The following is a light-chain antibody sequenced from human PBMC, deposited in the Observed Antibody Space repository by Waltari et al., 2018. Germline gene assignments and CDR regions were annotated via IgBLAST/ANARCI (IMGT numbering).Light chain of an antibody. CDR2: GNN. CDR3: QSYDSSLSGVV. CDR1: SSNSGAGYD. V-gene: IGLV1-40*01. J-gene: IGLJ2*01. Sequence: QSVLTQPPSVSGAPGQRVTISCTGSSSNSGAGYDVHWYQQLPGTAPKPLIYGNNNRPSGVPDRFSASKSGTSASLAITGLQAEDETDYYCQSYDSSLSGVVFGGGTKLTVL.